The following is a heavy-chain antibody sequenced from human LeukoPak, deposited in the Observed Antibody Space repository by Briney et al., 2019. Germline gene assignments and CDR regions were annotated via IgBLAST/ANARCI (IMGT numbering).Heavy chain of an antibody. CDR2: IGTAGDT. J-gene: IGHJ6*02. Sequence: GGSLRLSCAASGFTFSSYDMHWVRQATGKGLEWVSAIGTAGDTYYPRSVKGRFTISRENANNSLYLQMNSLRAGDTAVYYCAREPPREMATSYYGMDVWGQGTTVTVSS. CDR3: AREPPREMATSYYGMDV. V-gene: IGHV3-13*01. D-gene: IGHD5-24*01. CDR1: GFTFSSYD.